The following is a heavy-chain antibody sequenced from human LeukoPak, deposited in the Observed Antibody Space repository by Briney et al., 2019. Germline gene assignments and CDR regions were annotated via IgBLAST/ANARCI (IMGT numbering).Heavy chain of an antibody. CDR2: IRSSGSTI. D-gene: IGHD6-19*01. CDR3: ARENTAGIEN. V-gene: IGHV3-48*03. Sequence: GGSLRLSCAASGFTFSSYEMNWVRQAPGKGLEWVSYIRSSGSTIYYADSVKGRFTISRDNAKNSLYLQMNSLRAEDTAVYYCARENTAGIENWGQGTLVTVSS. J-gene: IGHJ4*02. CDR1: GFTFSSYE.